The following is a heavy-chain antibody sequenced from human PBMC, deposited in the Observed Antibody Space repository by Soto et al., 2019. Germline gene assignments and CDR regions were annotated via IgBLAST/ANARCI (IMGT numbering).Heavy chain of an antibody. Sequence: ASVKVSCKASGYTFSGHAIHWLRQAPGQRPEWLGWINAGNGNTKYSQKFQGRVTITRDTSASTAYMELSSLRSEDTAVYYCAREFPTNYYDSSGYYHWYFDLWGRGTLVTVSS. CDR2: INAGNGNT. J-gene: IGHJ2*01. CDR3: AREFPTNYYDSSGYYHWYFDL. V-gene: IGHV1-3*01. D-gene: IGHD3-22*01. CDR1: GYTFSGHA.